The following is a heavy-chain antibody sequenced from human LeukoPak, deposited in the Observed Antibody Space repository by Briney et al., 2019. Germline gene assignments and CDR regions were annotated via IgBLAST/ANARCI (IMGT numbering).Heavy chain of an antibody. Sequence: GGSLRLSCAASGFTFSNYGMHWVRQAPGKRLEWVAVIWNDGSETFRADSVKGRFRIARDNSKNTLYLQMNSLRAEDTAVYFCARDMGRAWYGPPDYWGQGTLVTVSS. CDR1: GFTFSNYG. V-gene: IGHV3-33*01. CDR3: ARDMGRAWYGPPDY. D-gene: IGHD6-13*01. CDR2: IWNDGSET. J-gene: IGHJ4*02.